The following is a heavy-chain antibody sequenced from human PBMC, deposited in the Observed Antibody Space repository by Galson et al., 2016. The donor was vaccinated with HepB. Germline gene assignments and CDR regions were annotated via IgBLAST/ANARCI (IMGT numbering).Heavy chain of an antibody. V-gene: IGHV3-NL1*01. CDR2: IYSGGGT. Sequence: SLRLSCAASGFTFSSYAMHWVRQAPGKGLEWVSVIYSGGGTYYADSVKGRFTISRDNAKNSLYLQMNSLRAEDTAVYYCARAQTTVVTYIDNWGQGTLVTVSS. CDR1: GFTFSSYA. D-gene: IGHD4-23*01. CDR3: ARAQTTVVTYIDN. J-gene: IGHJ4*02.